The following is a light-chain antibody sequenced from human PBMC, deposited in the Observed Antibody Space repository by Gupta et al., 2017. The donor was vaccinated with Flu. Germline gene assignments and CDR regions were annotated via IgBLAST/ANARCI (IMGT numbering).Light chain of an antibody. CDR3: QQYSSSPS. V-gene: IGKV3-20*01. CDR1: QSVGTNY. J-gene: IGKJ3*01. Sequence: EIVLTQSPGTLSLSPGERATLSCRASQSVGTNYVAWYQKKSGQAPRLLSYGAYRRATGIPDRFSGSGSGTEFTLTISRLEPEDFAVYYCQQYSSSPSFGPGTKVDIK. CDR2: GAY.